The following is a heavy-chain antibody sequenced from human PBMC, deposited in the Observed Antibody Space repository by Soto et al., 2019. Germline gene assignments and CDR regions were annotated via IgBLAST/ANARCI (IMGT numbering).Heavy chain of an antibody. Sequence: PSETLSLTCAVSGGSISSGGYSWSWIRQPPGKGLEYIGYIYHSGSTYYNPSLKSRVTISVDRSKNQFSLKVISVTAADTAVYYCPRESRDGYNSRYFFDYWGQGTLVTVSS. D-gene: IGHD5-12*01. CDR2: IYHSGST. CDR3: PRESRDGYNSRYFFDY. CDR1: GGSISSGGYS. J-gene: IGHJ4*02. V-gene: IGHV4-30-2*01.